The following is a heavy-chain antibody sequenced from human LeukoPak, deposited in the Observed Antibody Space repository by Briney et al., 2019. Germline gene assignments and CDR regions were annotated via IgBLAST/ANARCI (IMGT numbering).Heavy chain of an antibody. V-gene: IGHV1-8*03. CDR3: ASRLGELSPGGRDAFDI. CDR2: MNPNSGNT. D-gene: IGHD3-16*02. Sequence: GASVKVSCKASGYTFTSYDINWVRQATGQGLEWMGWMNPNSGNTGYAQKFQGRVTITRNTSISTAYMELSSLRSEDTAVYYCASRLGELSPGGRDAFDIWGQGTMVTVSS. J-gene: IGHJ3*02. CDR1: GYTFTSYD.